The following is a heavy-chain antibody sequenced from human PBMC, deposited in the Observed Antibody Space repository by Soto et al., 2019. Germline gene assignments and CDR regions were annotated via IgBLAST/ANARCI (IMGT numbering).Heavy chain of an antibody. CDR3: AKDLSSIAAAGYFDY. CDR2: ISGSGGST. Sequence: GGSLRLACAASGFTFSSYAMSWVRQAPGKGLEWVSAISGSGGSTYYADSVKGRFTISRDNSKNTLYLQMNSLRAEDTAVYYCAKDLSSIAAAGYFDYWGQGTLVTVSS. V-gene: IGHV3-23*01. D-gene: IGHD6-13*01. CDR1: GFTFSSYA. J-gene: IGHJ4*02.